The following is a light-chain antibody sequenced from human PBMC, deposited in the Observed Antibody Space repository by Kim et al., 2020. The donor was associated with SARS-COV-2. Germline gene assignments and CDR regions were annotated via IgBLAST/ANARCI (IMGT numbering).Light chain of an antibody. V-gene: IGKV1-39*01. CDR3: QKSYTTPRT. J-gene: IGKJ1*01. Sequence: ASVGDRVTITCRASQNIRNSVNWYQQKPGRAPSLLIYAAYSLQSGVPSRFSGGGSGTDFTLTISSLQSEDSASYYCQKSYTTPRTFGQGTKVDIK. CDR1: QNIRNS. CDR2: AAY.